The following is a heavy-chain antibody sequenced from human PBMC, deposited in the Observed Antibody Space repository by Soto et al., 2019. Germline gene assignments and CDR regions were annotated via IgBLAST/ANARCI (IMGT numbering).Heavy chain of an antibody. V-gene: IGHV3-30-3*01. J-gene: IGHJ3*02. CDR3: ARVKRNPSIVGETPASDI. CDR2: ISYDGSNK. D-gene: IGHD1-26*01. Sequence: KGLEWVAVISYDGSNKYYADSVKGRFTISRDNSKNTLYLQMNSLRAEDTAVYYCARVKRNPSIVGETPASDILRHRTIVPVSS.